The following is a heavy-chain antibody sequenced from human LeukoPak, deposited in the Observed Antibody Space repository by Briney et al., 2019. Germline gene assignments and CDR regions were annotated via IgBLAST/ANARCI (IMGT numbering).Heavy chain of an antibody. Sequence: ASVKVSCKASGYTFTSYGISWVRQAPGQGLEWMGWISAYNGNTNYAQKLQGRVTMTTDTSTSTAYMELRSLRSDDTAVYYCARDRGMITFGGVIARNYYVDYWGQGTLVTVSS. CDR2: ISAYNGNT. V-gene: IGHV1-18*01. CDR1: GYTFTSYG. J-gene: IGHJ4*02. D-gene: IGHD3-16*02. CDR3: ARDRGMITFGGVIARNYYVDY.